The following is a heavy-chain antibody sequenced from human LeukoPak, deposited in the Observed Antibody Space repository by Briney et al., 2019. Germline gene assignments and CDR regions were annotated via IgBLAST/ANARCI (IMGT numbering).Heavy chain of an antibody. D-gene: IGHD3-10*01. V-gene: IGHV3-74*03. CDR2: IKSDGSAT. Sequence: GGSLRLSCAASGFTFSTYWMHWVRQAPGKGLVWVSRIKSDGSATTYADFVKGRFTVSRDNAKNTLYLQMSSLRAEDTAVYFCARVGGRGSIGGDCWGQGTLVTVSS. CDR1: GFTFSTYW. J-gene: IGHJ4*02. CDR3: ARVGGRGSIGGDC.